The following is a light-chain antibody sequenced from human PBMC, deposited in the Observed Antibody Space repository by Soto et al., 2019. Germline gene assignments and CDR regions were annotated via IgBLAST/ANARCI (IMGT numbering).Light chain of an antibody. Sequence: QPVLTQPPSASGTPGQRVTISCSGTTSNIGHNYVCWYQQLPGSTPKLLILRSDQRPSGVPDRFSGSKSGTSASLTIGGLRSEDEADYYCASWDDSLSGFVFGTGTQLTVL. J-gene: IGLJ1*01. CDR1: TSNIGHNY. CDR2: RSD. V-gene: IGLV1-47*01. CDR3: ASWDDSLSGFV.